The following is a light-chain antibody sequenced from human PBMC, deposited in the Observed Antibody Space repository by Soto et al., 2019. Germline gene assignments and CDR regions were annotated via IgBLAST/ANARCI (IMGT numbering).Light chain of an antibody. CDR2: LGS. V-gene: IGKV2-28*01. CDR3: MQALQTPGT. J-gene: IGKJ1*01. Sequence: DIVMTQSPLSLPVTPGEPASISCSSSQSLLHSNGYNYLDWYLQRPGQSPQLLIYLGSNRASGXPXXFXXXXXGXXXXXXXXXXXAEDVGXYYCMQALQTPGTFGQGTKVEIK. CDR1: QSLLHSNGYNY.